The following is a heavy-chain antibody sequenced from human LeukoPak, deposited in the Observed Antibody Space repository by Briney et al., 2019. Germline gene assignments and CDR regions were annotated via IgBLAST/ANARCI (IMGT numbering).Heavy chain of an antibody. CDR3: ARASARLYYYDSSGYWGYFDY. CDR1: GFTFSSYG. V-gene: IGHV3-33*01. J-gene: IGHJ4*02. CDR2: IWYDGSNK. Sequence: GPLRLSCAASGFTFSSYGMHWVRQAPGKGLEWVAVIWYDGSNKYYADSVKGRFTISRDNSKNTLYLQMNSLRAEDTAVYYSARASARLYYYDSSGYWGYFDYWGQGTLVTVSS. D-gene: IGHD3-22*01.